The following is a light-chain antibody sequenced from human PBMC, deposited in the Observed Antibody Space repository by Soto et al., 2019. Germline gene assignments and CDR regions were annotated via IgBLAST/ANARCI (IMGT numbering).Light chain of an antibody. Sequence: EIVLTQSPATLSLSPGERATLSCTASQSVSSYLAWYQQKPGQAPRLLIYDASNRATGFPARFSGSGSGTDFTLTISSREPEDFAVYSCQQRSNWPWTFGQGTKVEIK. V-gene: IGKV3-11*01. CDR2: DAS. CDR1: QSVSSY. CDR3: QQRSNWPWT. J-gene: IGKJ1*01.